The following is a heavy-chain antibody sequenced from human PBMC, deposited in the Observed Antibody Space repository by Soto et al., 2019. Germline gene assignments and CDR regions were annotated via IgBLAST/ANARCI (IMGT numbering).Heavy chain of an antibody. CDR2: IYYSGST. CDR3: ASAFQGYNPFDY. V-gene: IGHV4-30-4*01. Sequence: QVQLQESGPGLVKPSQTLSLTCTVSGGSISSGDYYWSWIRQPPGKGLEWIGYIYYSGSTYYNPSLTGRVTISVDTSKNQFSLKLSSVTDADTAVYYCASAFQGYNPFDYWGQGTLVTVSS. D-gene: IGHD1-1*01. CDR1: GGSISSGDYY. J-gene: IGHJ4*02.